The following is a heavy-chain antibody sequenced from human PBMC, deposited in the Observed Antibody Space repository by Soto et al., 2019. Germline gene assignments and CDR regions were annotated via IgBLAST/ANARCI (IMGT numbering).Heavy chain of an antibody. CDR2: ITDTGGDT. J-gene: IGHJ4*02. CDR3: ARGSKASYPGSRIFDF. CDR1: GFTFGSRA. D-gene: IGHD3-10*01. Sequence: GGSLRLSCVASGFTFGSRAMSWVRQAPGEGLEWVSTITDTGGDTKYADSVRGRFTISRDNSKNTLYLQMSSLRAEDSDVYYCARGSKASYPGSRIFDFWGRGTLVTVSS. V-gene: IGHV3-23*01.